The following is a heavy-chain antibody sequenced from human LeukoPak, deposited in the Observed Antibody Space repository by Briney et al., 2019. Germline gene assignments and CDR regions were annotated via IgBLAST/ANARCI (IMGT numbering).Heavy chain of an antibody. CDR3: ARRTERDSYFDY. V-gene: IGHV3-53*01. CDR2: IYSGGST. J-gene: IGHJ4*02. CDR1: GFTVSSNY. D-gene: IGHD1-1*01. Sequence: PGGSLRLSCAASGFTVSSNYMSWVRQAPGKGLEWVSVIYSGGSTYYADSVKGRFTISRDNSKNTLYLQMNSLRAEDTAVYYCARRTERDSYFDYWGQGTLVTVSS.